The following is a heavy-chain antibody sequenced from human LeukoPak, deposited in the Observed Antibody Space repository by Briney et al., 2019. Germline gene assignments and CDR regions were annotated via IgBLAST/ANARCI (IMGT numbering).Heavy chain of an antibody. CDR3: ARDRALNYYDSSGTGGY. CDR2: ISISSSGT. D-gene: IGHD3-22*01. J-gene: IGHJ4*02. V-gene: IGHV3-21*01. CDR1: GFTFNSYA. Sequence: GGSLRLSCAASGFTFNSYAMNWVRQAPGKGLEWVSSISISSSGTYYADSVKGRFTISRDNAKNSLYLQMNSLRAEDTAVYYCARDRALNYYDSSGTGGYWGQGTLVTVSS.